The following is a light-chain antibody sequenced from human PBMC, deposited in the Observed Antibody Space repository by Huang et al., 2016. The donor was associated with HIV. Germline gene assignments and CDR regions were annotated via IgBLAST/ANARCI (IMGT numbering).Light chain of an antibody. CDR1: QNINTY. CDR3: QQSHSIPRT. J-gene: IGKJ1*01. V-gene: IGKV1-39*01. CDR2: GAS. Sequence: DIQMTQSPSSLSASVGDTVTITCRASQNINTYLNWYQQKPGKAHKLLIYGASSLHSGVTSRFSGSGSGTDFTLTISSLQREDFATYFCQQSHSIPRTFGQGTKVEIK.